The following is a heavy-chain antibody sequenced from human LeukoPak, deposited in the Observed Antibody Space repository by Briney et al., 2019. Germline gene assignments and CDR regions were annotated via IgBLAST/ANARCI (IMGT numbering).Heavy chain of an antibody. CDR2: IYHSGRT. Sequence: SETLSLTCTVSGYSISSGYYRGWIRHPPGKGLEWTGRIYHSGRTHYNPSLKSRVTISVDTSKNRFSLKLSSVTAADTAVYYCARVAPQTYYDFWSGYPYLNWFDPWGQGTLVTVSS. CDR3: ARVAPQTYYDFWSGYPYLNWFDP. J-gene: IGHJ5*02. D-gene: IGHD3-3*01. V-gene: IGHV4-38-2*02. CDR1: GYSISSGYY.